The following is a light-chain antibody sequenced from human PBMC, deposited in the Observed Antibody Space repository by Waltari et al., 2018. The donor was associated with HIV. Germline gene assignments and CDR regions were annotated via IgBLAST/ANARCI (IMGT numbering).Light chain of an antibody. CDR2: TNT. Sequence: QSVLTQPPSASGTPGQRVTISCSGSSSNLGDNTVTWYQQLPGTAPKLLIYTNTQRPSGVPDRFSGSKSGTSASLAISGLQSEDEADYYCATWDDSLNGHVVFGGGTKLTVL. V-gene: IGLV1-44*01. CDR3: ATWDDSLNGHVV. J-gene: IGLJ2*01. CDR1: SSNLGDNT.